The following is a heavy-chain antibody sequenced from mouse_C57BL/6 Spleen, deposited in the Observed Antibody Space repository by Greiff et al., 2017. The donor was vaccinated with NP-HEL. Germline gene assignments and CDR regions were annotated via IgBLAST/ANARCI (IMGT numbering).Heavy chain of an antibody. Sequence: VKLQESGAELVRPGASVTLSCKASGYTFTDYEMHWVKQTPVHGLEWIGAIDPETGGTAYNQKFKGKAILTADKSSSTAYMELRSLTSEDSAVYYCTRRTPSYYGSSYGFAYWGKGTLVTVSA. CDR1: GYTFTDYE. CDR2: IDPETGGT. J-gene: IGHJ3*01. V-gene: IGHV1-15*01. D-gene: IGHD1-1*01. CDR3: TRRTPSYYGSSYGFAY.